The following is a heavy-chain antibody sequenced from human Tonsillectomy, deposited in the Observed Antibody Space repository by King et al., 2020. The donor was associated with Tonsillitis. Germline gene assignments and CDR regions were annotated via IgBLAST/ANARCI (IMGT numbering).Heavy chain of an antibody. CDR3: AKTAYYDSSGYFDY. CDR1: GFTFDDYA. Sequence: VQLVESGGGLVQPGRSLRLSCAASGFTFDDYAMHWVRQAPGKGLEWVSVISWNSGSIGYADSVKGRFTISRDNAKNSLYLQMNSLRAEDTALYYCAKTAYYDSSGYFDYWGQGTLVTVSS. J-gene: IGHJ4*02. V-gene: IGHV3-9*01. CDR2: ISWNSGSI. D-gene: IGHD3-22*01.